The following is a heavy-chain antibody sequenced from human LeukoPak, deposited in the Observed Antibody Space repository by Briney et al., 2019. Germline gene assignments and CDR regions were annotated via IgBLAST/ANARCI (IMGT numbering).Heavy chain of an antibody. J-gene: IGHJ4*02. CDR1: GFTFNDYW. CDR2: INEDGSER. Sequence: GGSLRLSCAASGFTFNDYWMGWVRQAPGKGLEWVAHINEDGSERHYMDSVEGRFAISRDNAKNSLYLQMNSLRAEDTAVYFCARDSDTGRTTDYDYWGQGTLVTVSS. V-gene: IGHV3-7*01. D-gene: IGHD1-7*01. CDR3: ARDSDTGRTTDYDY.